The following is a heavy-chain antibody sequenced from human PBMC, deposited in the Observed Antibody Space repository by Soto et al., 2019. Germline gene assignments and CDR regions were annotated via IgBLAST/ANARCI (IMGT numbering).Heavy chain of an antibody. J-gene: IGHJ4*02. Sequence: GGSLRLSCAASGFTFSSYSMNWVRQAPGKGLEWVSSISSSSSYIYYADSVKGRFTISRDNAKNSLYLQMNSLRAEDTAVYYCARDHIYYDSSSDFDYWGQGTLVTVSS. CDR2: ISSSSSYI. CDR1: GFTFSSYS. CDR3: ARDHIYYDSSSDFDY. V-gene: IGHV3-21*01. D-gene: IGHD3-22*01.